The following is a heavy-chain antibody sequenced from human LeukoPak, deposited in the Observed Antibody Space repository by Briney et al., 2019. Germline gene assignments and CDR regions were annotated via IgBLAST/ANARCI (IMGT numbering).Heavy chain of an antibody. CDR3: ARGRISLLRGVVAALDY. V-gene: IGHV3-33*08. CDR2: IWFDGSNK. Sequence: GGSLRVSCAASGFTFSSYAMHWVRQAPGKGLEWVAVIWFDGSNKFYADSVKGRFTISRDGSKNTLFLQMDSLRAEDTAVYYCARGRISLLRGVVAALDYWGQGALVTVSS. J-gene: IGHJ4*02. D-gene: IGHD3-10*01. CDR1: GFTFSSYA.